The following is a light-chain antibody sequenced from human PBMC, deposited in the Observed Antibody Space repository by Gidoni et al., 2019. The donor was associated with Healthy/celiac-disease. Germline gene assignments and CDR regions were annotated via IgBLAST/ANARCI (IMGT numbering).Light chain of an antibody. CDR1: SSDVGGYNY. CDR2: DVS. J-gene: IGLJ2*01. Sequence: QSALTQPASVSWSPGRSITISCTGTSSDVGGYNYVSWYQQHPGKAPKLMIYDVSNRPSGVSNRFSGSKSGNTASLTIAGLQAEDEADYYCSSYTSSSTLEVFGGGTKLTVL. V-gene: IGLV2-14*01. CDR3: SSYTSSSTLEV.